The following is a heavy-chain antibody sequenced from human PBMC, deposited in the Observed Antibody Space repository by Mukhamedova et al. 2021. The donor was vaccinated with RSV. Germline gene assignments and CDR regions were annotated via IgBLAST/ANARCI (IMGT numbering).Heavy chain of an antibody. V-gene: IGHV4-4*07. D-gene: IGHD1-7*01. CDR2: IDRSGRS. J-gene: IGHJ4*02. CDR3: ARDKGFGGTTSLFEY. Sequence: GKGLEWIGRIDRSGRSDYHPALKSRVTMSVDTSKNQFSLKLSSVTTADTAVHYCARDKGFGGTTSLFEYWGQGSLVTVSS.